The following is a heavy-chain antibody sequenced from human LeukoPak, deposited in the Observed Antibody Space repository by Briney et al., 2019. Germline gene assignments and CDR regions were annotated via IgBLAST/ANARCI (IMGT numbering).Heavy chain of an antibody. Sequence: SETLSLTCTVSGGSISYYYWSWLRQPPGKGLEWLGYIYYSGSTNFNPSLKSRVTISLDKSKNQFSLNLTSVTTADTAVYYCARGRDGYNLPSFDYWGQGTLVTVSS. V-gene: IGHV4-59*01. J-gene: IGHJ4*02. D-gene: IGHD5-24*01. CDR1: GGSISYYY. CDR2: IYYSGST. CDR3: ARGRDGYNLPSFDY.